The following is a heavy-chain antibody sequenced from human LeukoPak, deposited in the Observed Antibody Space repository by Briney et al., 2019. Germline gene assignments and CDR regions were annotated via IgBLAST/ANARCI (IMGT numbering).Heavy chain of an antibody. Sequence: SQTLSLTCTVSGGSISSGDYYWSWIRQPPGKGLEWIGYIYYSGSTYYNPSLKSRVTISVDTSKNQFSLKLSSVTAADTAVYYCARDDYYDSSGSPTNAFDIWGQGTMVTVSS. CDR1: GGSISSGDYY. V-gene: IGHV4-30-4*01. D-gene: IGHD3-22*01. CDR3: ARDDYYDSSGSPTNAFDI. CDR2: IYYSGST. J-gene: IGHJ3*02.